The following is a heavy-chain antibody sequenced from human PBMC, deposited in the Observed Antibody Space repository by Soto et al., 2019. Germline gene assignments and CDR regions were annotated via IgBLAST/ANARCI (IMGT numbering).Heavy chain of an antibody. CDR3: ARGTGATTGCDY. Sequence: ASETLSLTCAVYGGSFSGYYWSWIRQPPGKGLEWIGEINHSGSTNYNPSLKSRVTISVDTSKNQFSLKLSSVTAADTAVYYCARGTGATTGCDYWGQGTLVTVSS. J-gene: IGHJ4*02. CDR2: INHSGST. D-gene: IGHD1-26*01. V-gene: IGHV4-34*01. CDR1: GGSFSGYY.